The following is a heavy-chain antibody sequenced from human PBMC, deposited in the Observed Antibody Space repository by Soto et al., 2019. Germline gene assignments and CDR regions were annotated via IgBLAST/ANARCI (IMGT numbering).Heavy chain of an antibody. V-gene: IGHV3-48*02. CDR2: ITDGLTK. Sequence: GGSLRLSCAASGFSFSNYNMNGVRQAPGKWLEWVANITDGLTKHYADFVQGRFIISRDNAKNSLYLELTDLRDDDTAVYYCARDTSHGVTIGGLESWGQGT. CDR3: ARDTSHGVTIGGLES. CDR1: GFSFSNYN. J-gene: IGHJ4*02. D-gene: IGHD3-16*01.